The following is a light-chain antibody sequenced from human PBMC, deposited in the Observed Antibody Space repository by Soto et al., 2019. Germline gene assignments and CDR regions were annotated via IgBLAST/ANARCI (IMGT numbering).Light chain of an antibody. Sequence: EIVLTQSPATLSVSPGEGATLSCRSSQSVGSLLAWYQQKPGQAPRLLIYRASSRATGISGSFSGSGSATEFTLTITSLPSEDFAVYYCHQHNNWWTFGQGTKVDIK. CDR1: QSVGSL. J-gene: IGKJ1*01. CDR3: HQHNNWWT. V-gene: IGKV3-15*01. CDR2: RAS.